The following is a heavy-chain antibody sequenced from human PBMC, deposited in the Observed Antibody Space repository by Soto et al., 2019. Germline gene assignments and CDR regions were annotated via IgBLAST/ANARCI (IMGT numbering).Heavy chain of an antibody. Sequence: QVQLVESGGGVVQPGRSLRLSCAASGFTFSSYGMHWVRQAPGKGLEWVAVISYDGSNKYYADSVKGRFTISRDNSKNTLYLQMNSLSAEDTAVYYCAKDGHDYGDYSYWYFDLWGRGTLVTVSS. CDR2: ISYDGSNK. V-gene: IGHV3-30*18. CDR1: GFTFSSYG. J-gene: IGHJ2*01. CDR3: AKDGHDYGDYSYWYFDL. D-gene: IGHD4-17*01.